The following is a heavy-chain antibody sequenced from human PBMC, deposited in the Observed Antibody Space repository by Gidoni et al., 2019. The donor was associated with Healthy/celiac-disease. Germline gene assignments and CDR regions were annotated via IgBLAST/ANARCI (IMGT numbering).Heavy chain of an antibody. Sequence: QVQLVQSGAEVKKPGASVKVSCTASGYTFTGYYLHWVRQAPGQGLEWMGWINPNSGGTNYAQKFQGRVTMTRDTSISTAYMELSRLRSDDTAVYYCARGPLTYYYDSSGYYKYFQHWGQGTLVTVSS. CDR1: GYTFTGYY. CDR3: ARGPLTYYYDSSGYYKYFQH. V-gene: IGHV1-2*02. CDR2: INPNSGGT. D-gene: IGHD3-22*01. J-gene: IGHJ1*01.